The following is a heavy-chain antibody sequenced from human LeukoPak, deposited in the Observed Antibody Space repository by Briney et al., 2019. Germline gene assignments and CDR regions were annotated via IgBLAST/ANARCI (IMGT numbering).Heavy chain of an antibody. D-gene: IGHD6-19*01. V-gene: IGHV1-3*01. Sequence: GASVKVSCKASGHSFNAYAIHWLRQAPGQRFEWMGWIDADNGDTTYSQNLQGRVTITRDTSARTVYMELSSLRSEDTAAYYCARGSTSDWPLDHWGQETLVTISP. CDR2: IDADNGDT. J-gene: IGHJ4*02. CDR3: ARGSTSDWPLDH. CDR1: GHSFNAYA.